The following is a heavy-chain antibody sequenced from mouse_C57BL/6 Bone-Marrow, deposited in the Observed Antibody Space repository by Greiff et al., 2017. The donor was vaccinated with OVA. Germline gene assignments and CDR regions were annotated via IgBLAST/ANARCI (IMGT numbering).Heavy chain of an antibody. Sequence: VQLQQPGAELVKPGASVKFSCKASGYTFTSYWMHWVKQRPGQGLEWIGMIHPNSGSTNYNEKFKSKATLTVDKSSSTAYMQLSSLTSEDSAVYYCARYSNYKYFDVWGTGTTVTVSS. D-gene: IGHD2-5*01. CDR2: IHPNSGST. CDR1: GYTFTSYW. CDR3: ARYSNYKYFDV. J-gene: IGHJ1*03. V-gene: IGHV1-64*01.